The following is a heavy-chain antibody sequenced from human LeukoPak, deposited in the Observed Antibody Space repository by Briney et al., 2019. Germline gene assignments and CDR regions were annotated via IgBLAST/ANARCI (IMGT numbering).Heavy chain of an antibody. J-gene: IGHJ4*02. CDR1: GGTFSSYA. Sequence: SVKVSCKXSGGTFSSYAISWVRQAPGQGLEWMGGIIPIFGTANYSQKFQGRVTITTDESTSTAYMELSSLRSEDTAVYYCATDSIAAAGYYFDYWGQGTLVTVSS. CDR3: ATDSIAAAGYYFDY. D-gene: IGHD6-13*01. CDR2: IIPIFGTA. V-gene: IGHV1-69*05.